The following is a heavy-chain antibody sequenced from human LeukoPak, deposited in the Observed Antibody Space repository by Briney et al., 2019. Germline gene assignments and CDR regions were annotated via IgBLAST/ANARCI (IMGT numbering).Heavy chain of an antibody. D-gene: IGHD5-12*01. CDR1: GYTFTGYY. CDR3: ARGGQNRYWLDP. Sequence: ASVKVSCKTFGYTFTGYYMHWVRQAPGQGLEWMGWINPSSGVASFAQKFQGRVTMTRDTSISTAYMELSRLRSDDTAVYYCARGGQNRYWLDPWGQGTLVTVSS. CDR2: INPSSGVA. V-gene: IGHV1-2*02. J-gene: IGHJ5*02.